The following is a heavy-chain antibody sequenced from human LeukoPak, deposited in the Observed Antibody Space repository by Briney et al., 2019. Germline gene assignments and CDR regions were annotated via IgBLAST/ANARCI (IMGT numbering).Heavy chain of an antibody. Sequence: GASVKVSCKASGYTFTGYYMHWVRQAPGQGLEWMGSINPNSGGTNYAQKFQGRVTMTRDTSISTAYMELSRLRSDGTAVYYCARFVDIVVVVAATHWFDPWGQGTLVTVSS. J-gene: IGHJ5*02. CDR2: INPNSGGT. CDR1: GYTFTGYY. CDR3: ARFVDIVVVVAATHWFDP. D-gene: IGHD2-15*01. V-gene: IGHV1-2*02.